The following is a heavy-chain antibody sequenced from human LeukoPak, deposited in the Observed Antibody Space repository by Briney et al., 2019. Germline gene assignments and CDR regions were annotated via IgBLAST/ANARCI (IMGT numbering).Heavy chain of an antibody. J-gene: IGHJ4*02. CDR3: ARRPKRWFTEYYFDY. CDR2: INHSGST. CDR1: GGSISIGGYY. Sequence: SQTLSLTCTVSGGSISIGGYYWSWIRQPPGKGLEWIGEINHSGSTNYNPSLKSRVTISVGTSKNQFSLKLSSVTAADTAVYYCARRPKRWFTEYYFDYWGQGTLVTVSS. D-gene: IGHD2-15*01. V-gene: IGHV4-30-2*01.